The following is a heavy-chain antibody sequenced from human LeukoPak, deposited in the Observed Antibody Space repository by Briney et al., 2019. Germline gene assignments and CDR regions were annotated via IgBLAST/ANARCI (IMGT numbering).Heavy chain of an antibody. V-gene: IGHV1-2*02. D-gene: IGHD6-19*01. CDR2: INPNSGGT. CDR1: GYTFTGYY. J-gene: IGHJ4*02. Sequence: ASVKVSCKASGYTFTGYYMHWVRQAPGQGLEWMGWINPNSGGTNYAQKFQGRVTMTRDTSISTAYMELSRLRSDDAAVYYCARDFGSGWDFDYWGQGTLVTVSS. CDR3: ARDFGSGWDFDY.